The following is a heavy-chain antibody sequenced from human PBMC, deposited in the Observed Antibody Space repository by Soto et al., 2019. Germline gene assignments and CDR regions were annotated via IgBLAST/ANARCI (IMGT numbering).Heavy chain of an antibody. Sequence: QVQLVESGGGLVKPGGSLRLSCAASGFTFSDYYMSWIRQAPGKGLEWVSYISSSSSYTNYADSVKGRFTISRDNAKNSLYLQMNSLRAEDTAVYYCARTYSSSWYVGLYFDYWGQGTLVTVSS. D-gene: IGHD6-13*01. CDR1: GFTFSDYY. J-gene: IGHJ4*02. V-gene: IGHV3-11*05. CDR3: ARTYSSSWYVGLYFDY. CDR2: ISSSSSYT.